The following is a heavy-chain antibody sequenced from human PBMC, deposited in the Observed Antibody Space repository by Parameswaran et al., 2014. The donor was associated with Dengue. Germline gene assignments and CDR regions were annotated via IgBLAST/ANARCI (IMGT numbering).Heavy chain of an antibody. V-gene: IGHV1-18*01. J-gene: IGHJ3*02. CDR2: ISAYNGNT. D-gene: IGHD3-3*01. Sequence: SWVRQAPGQGLEWMGWISAYNGNTNYAQKLQGRVTMTTDTSTSTAYMELRSLRSDDTAVYYCARGPIFGVVDAFDIWGQGTMVTVSS. CDR3: ARGPIFGVVDAFDI.